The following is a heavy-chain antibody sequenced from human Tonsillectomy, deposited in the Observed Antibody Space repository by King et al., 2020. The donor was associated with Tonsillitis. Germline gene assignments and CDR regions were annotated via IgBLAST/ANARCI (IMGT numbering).Heavy chain of an antibody. CDR3: TSALYGDSYLDY. CDR1: GFTFGDYA. V-gene: IGHV3-49*04. CDR2: IRSEAYGGTT. J-gene: IGHJ4*02. Sequence: VQLVQSGGGLVQPGRSLRLSCTASGFTFGDYAMSWVRQAPGKGLEWVGFIRSEAYGGTTDYAASVKGRLTISRDSSKTIAYLQMNSLKTEDTAVYYCTSALYGDSYLDYWGQGALGTVSS. D-gene: IGHD4-17*01.